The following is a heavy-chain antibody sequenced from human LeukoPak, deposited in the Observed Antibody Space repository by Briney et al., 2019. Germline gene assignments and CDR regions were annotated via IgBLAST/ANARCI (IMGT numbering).Heavy chain of an antibody. CDR2: INPNSGGT. V-gene: IGHV1-2*02. Sequence: ASVKVSCKASGYTFTGYYMHWVRQAPGPGLEWMGWINPNSGGTNYAQRFQGRVTMTRDTSISTAYTELSRLRSDDTAVYYCARGQLSNTAMVTRWGQGTLVTVSS. J-gene: IGHJ4*02. D-gene: IGHD5-18*01. CDR1: GYTFTGYY. CDR3: ARGQLSNTAMVTR.